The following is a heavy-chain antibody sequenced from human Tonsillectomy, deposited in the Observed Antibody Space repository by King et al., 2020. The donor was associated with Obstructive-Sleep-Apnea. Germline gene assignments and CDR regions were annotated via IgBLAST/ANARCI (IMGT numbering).Heavy chain of an antibody. CDR3: ASGSSAGDDY. D-gene: IGHD6-19*01. J-gene: IGHJ4*02. CDR1: GGSFSGYY. CDR2: INHSGST. V-gene: IGHV4-34*01. Sequence: VQLQQWGAGLLKPSETLSLTCAVYGGSFSGYYWSWIRQPTGKGLEWIGEINHSGSTNYNPSLKSRVTISVDTSKNQFSLKLSSVTAADTAVYYCASGSSAGDDYWGQGTLVTVSS.